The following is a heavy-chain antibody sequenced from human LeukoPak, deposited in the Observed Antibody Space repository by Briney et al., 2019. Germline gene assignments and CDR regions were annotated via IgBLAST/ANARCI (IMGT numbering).Heavy chain of an antibody. Sequence: ASVTVSCKTSGYTFTDYDITWVRQAPGQGLEWMGRVSPYNGNTYYSQRFQDRVTITKDTSTGTAYMDLRNLRTDDTAMYYCARNGRVRRVVKDLFEYWGQGTLVAVSS. CDR2: VSPYNGNT. V-gene: IGHV1-18*01. D-gene: IGHD3-10*01. CDR1: GYTFTDYD. CDR3: ARNGRVRRVVKDLFEY. J-gene: IGHJ4*02.